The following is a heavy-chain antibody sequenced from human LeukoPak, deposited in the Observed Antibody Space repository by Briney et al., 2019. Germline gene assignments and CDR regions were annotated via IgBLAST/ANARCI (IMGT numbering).Heavy chain of an antibody. V-gene: IGHV1-2*06. CDR2: INPNSGGT. CDR3: ATDAWGYYDSSGYYRQADY. J-gene: IGHJ4*02. Sequence: GASVKVSCKTSGYTFTGYYMHWVRQAPGQGLEWMGRINPNSGGTNDAQKLQGRVTMTRDTSITTAYMELSRLRSDDTAVYYCATDAWGYYDSSGYYRQADYWGQGTLVAVSS. CDR1: GYTFTGYY. D-gene: IGHD3-22*01.